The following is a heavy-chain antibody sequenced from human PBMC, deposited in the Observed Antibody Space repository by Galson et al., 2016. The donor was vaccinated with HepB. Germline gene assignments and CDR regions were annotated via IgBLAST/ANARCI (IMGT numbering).Heavy chain of an antibody. J-gene: IGHJ4*02. CDR1: GYTFTNYG. CDR3: ARALSFGNDDIWSGYPECDY. Sequence: QSGAEVKKPGASVKVSCKASGYTFTNYGITWVRQAPGQGLEWMGWISAYNGNTKYAQKLQDRVILTTDTSTTTAYMDLRSLGSDDTAVYYCARALSFGNDDIWSGYPECDYWGQGTLVTVSS. D-gene: IGHD3-3*01. CDR2: ISAYNGNT. V-gene: IGHV1-18*01.